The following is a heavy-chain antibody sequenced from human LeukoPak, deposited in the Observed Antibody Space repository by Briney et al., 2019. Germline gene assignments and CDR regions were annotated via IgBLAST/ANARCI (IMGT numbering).Heavy chain of an antibody. J-gene: IGHJ6*03. V-gene: IGHV1-2*02. Sequence: ASVKVSCKASGYTFTGYYMHWVRQAPGQGLEWMGWINPNSGGTNYAQKFQGRVTMTRDTSISTAYMELSRLRSDDTAVYYCARDGRDSYYYYYMDVWGKGTTVTVSS. D-gene: IGHD1-26*01. CDR2: INPNSGGT. CDR1: GYTFTGYY. CDR3: ARDGRDSYYYYYMDV.